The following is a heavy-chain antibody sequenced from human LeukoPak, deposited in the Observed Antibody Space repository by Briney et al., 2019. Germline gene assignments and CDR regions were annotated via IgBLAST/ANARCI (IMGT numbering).Heavy chain of an antibody. J-gene: IGHJ5*02. CDR2: ISRNSRYI. Sequence: GGSLRLSRAASGFTFSDYTMNCVRQAPGKGLEWVSSISRNSRYIYYADSVKGRLTSSRDNAKNSLFLQMNSLRAADTAVYYCKRVLATWNAPFYTWGQGALVTVSS. CDR1: GFTFSDYT. V-gene: IGHV3-21*06. CDR3: KRVLATWNAPFYT. D-gene: IGHD1-1*01.